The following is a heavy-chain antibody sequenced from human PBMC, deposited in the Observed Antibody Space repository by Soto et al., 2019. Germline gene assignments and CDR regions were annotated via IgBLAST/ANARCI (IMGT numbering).Heavy chain of an antibody. D-gene: IGHD6-19*01. Sequence: QVQLQQWGAGLLKPSETLSLTCAVYGGSFSGYYWSWIRQPPGKGLEWIGEINHSGSTNYNPSLKSRVTISVDTSKNQFSLKLSAVTAADTAVYYCARRGYSNGWYARWGQGTLVTVSS. V-gene: IGHV4-34*01. CDR3: ARRGYSNGWYAR. CDR1: GGSFSGYY. J-gene: IGHJ5*02. CDR2: INHSGST.